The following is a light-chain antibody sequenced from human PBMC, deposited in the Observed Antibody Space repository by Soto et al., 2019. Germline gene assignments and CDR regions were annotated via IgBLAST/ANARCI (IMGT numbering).Light chain of an antibody. V-gene: IGKV1-39*01. CDR2: ATS. CDR3: QQSYNTPRT. Sequence: DIQMTQSPSSLSASVGDRVTITCRASQSISNYLNWYQQKPGKAPKLLIYATSILKSGVPSRFSASGSGTDFTLTIINLQPEDFATYYCQQSYNTPRTFGQGTKVEIK. CDR1: QSISNY. J-gene: IGKJ1*01.